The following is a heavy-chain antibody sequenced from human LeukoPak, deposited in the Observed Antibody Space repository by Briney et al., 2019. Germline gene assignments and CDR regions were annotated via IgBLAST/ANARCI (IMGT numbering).Heavy chain of an antibody. J-gene: IGHJ4*02. V-gene: IGHV3-20*01. CDR3: ARMAYYDSSGYANY. CDR2: INWNGGSK. Sequence: GESLRLSCAASGFTFDDYGMSWVRQAPGKGLEWVSVINWNGGSKGYADSVKGRFTISRDNAKNSLSLQMNSLRAEDTALYHCARMAYYDSSGYANYWGQGTLVTVSS. CDR1: GFTFDDYG. D-gene: IGHD3-22*01.